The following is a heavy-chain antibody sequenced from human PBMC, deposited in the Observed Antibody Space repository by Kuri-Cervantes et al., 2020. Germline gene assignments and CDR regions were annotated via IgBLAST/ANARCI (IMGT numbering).Heavy chain of an antibody. CDR1: GGPISSSSYY. V-gene: IGHV4-39*07. J-gene: IGHJ4*02. Sequence: GSLRLSCTVSGGPISSSSYYWGWIRQPPGKGLEWIGEINHSGSTNYDPSLKSRVTISVDTSKNQFSLKLSSVTAADTAVYYCARRSMVRGVDYWGQGTLVTVSS. CDR3: ARRSMVRGVDY. D-gene: IGHD3-10*01. CDR2: INHSGST.